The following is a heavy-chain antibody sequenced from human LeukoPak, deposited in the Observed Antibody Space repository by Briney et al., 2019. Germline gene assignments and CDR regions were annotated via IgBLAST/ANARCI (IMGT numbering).Heavy chain of an antibody. V-gene: IGHV3-23*01. CDR3: AKSQTVYVKSGFDY. CDR1: GFTFSSYA. D-gene: IGHD5/OR15-5a*01. J-gene: IGHJ4*02. CDR2: ISGSGGST. Sequence: GGSLILSCAASGFTFSSYAMSWVRQAPGKGLEWVSAISGSGGSTYYADSVKGRFTISRDNSKNTLYLQMNSLRAEDTAVYYCAKSQTVYVKSGFDYWGQGTLVTVSS.